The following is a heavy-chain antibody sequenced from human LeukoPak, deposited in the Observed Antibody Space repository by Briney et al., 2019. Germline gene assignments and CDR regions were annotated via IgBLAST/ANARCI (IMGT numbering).Heavy chain of an antibody. CDR3: ARDTFYYYDSSGYWAYDAFDT. D-gene: IGHD3-22*01. Sequence: KPSETLSLTCTVSGGSISSYYWSWIRQPPGKGLEWIGYIYYSGSTNYNPSLKSRVTISVDTSKNQFSLKLSSVTAADTAVYYCARDTFYYYDSSGYWAYDAFDTWGQGTMVTVSS. CDR1: GGSISSYY. J-gene: IGHJ3*02. CDR2: IYYSGST. V-gene: IGHV4-59*12.